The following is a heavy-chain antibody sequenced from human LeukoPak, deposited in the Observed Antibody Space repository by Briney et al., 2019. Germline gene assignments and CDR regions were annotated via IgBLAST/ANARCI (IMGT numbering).Heavy chain of an antibody. J-gene: IGHJ4*02. CDR2: IKQDGSEK. CDR1: GFTFSSFW. D-gene: IGHD3-16*01. CDR3: ARDLVGGDY. Sequence: GGSLRLSCAASGFTFSSFWMTWVRQAPGKGLEWVATIKQDGSEKYYVDSVKGRFTISRDNAKNSLYLHMNSLRAGDTAVYYCARDLVGGDYWGQGTLVTVSS. V-gene: IGHV3-7*01.